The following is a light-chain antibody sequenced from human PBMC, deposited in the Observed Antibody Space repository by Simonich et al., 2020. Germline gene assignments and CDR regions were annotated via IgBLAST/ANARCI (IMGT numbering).Light chain of an antibody. V-gene: IGLV2-14*03. CDR3: CSYAGSSTFGV. CDR1: SSDVGGYNY. J-gene: IGLJ3*02. CDR2: DVS. Sequence: QSALTQPASVSGSPGQSITISCTGTSSDVGGYNYVSWYQQHPGQAPKLMIYDVSNRPSGVSNRFSGSKSGNTASLTISGLQAEDEADYYCCSYAGSSTFGVFGGGTKLTVL.